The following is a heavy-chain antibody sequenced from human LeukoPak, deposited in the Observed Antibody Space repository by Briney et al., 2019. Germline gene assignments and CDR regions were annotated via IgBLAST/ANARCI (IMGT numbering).Heavy chain of an antibody. V-gene: IGHV3-7*03. J-gene: IGHJ6*02. CDR2: VNRDGSET. CDR3: ARNNGMDV. CDR1: GFTFTDYA. Sequence: GGSLRLSCAASGFTFTDYAMSWVRQVPGRGPEWVANVNRDGSETYYLDSVKGRFTISKDNAKNSLYLQMNSLRAEDTALYHCARNNGMDVWGQGTTVIVSS.